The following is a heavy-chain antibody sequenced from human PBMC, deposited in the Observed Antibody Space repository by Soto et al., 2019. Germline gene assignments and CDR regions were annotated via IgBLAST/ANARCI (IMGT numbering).Heavy chain of an antibody. CDR2: IYYSGST. D-gene: IGHD3-22*01. Sequence: SETLSLTCTVSGGSVSSGSYYWSWIRQPPGKGLEWIGHIYYSGSTNYNPSLRSRVTISVDTSKNQFSLKLSSVTAADTAVYYCATNFDSSGLFDYWGPGTLVTVSS. CDR3: ATNFDSSGLFDY. CDR1: GGSVSSGSYY. J-gene: IGHJ4*02. V-gene: IGHV4-61*01.